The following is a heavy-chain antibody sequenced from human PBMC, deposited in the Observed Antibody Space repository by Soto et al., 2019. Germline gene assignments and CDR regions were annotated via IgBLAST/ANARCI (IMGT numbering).Heavy chain of an antibody. Sequence: PSETLSLTCTVSGGSISSYYWSWIRQPPGKGLEWIGYIYYSGSPNYNPSLKSRVTISLDTSKNQFSLKLSSVTAADTALYYCARSNIAAAAIDYWGQGTRVTVSS. CDR3: ARSNIAAAAIDY. CDR2: IYYSGSP. J-gene: IGHJ4*02. CDR1: GGSISSYY. D-gene: IGHD6-13*01. V-gene: IGHV4-59*01.